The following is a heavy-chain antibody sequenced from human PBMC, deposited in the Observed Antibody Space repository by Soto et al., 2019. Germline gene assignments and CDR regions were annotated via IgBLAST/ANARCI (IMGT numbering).Heavy chain of an antibody. D-gene: IGHD6-13*01. CDR3: TRDASRDSSARGWFDP. CDR2: IPQDGVDG. V-gene: IGHV3-7*01. Sequence: PGGSLRLSCEVSGFIFSMYSMSWVRQTPGKGLEWVAKIPQDGVDGHYTDALRGRFTISRDNAKNSLHLQMNSLRAEDTAVYYCTRDASRDSSARGWFDPWGPGTLVTVSS. J-gene: IGHJ5*02. CDR1: GFIFSMYS.